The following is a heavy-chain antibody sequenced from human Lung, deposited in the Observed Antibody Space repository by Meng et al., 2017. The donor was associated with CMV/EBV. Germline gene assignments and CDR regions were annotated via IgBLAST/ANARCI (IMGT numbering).Heavy chain of an antibody. Sequence: GESXKISXVASGFTFSTYGMSWVRQAPGKGLEWVSVIRGSDGSTHYADSAKGRFTISRDNSKNTLFLQMNSLRADDTAVYYCAKDRCGSASCSRGMDVWGQGTTVTVSS. J-gene: IGHJ6*02. D-gene: IGHD2-2*01. CDR1: GFTFSTYG. CDR2: IRGSDGST. CDR3: AKDRCGSASCSRGMDV. V-gene: IGHV3-23*01.